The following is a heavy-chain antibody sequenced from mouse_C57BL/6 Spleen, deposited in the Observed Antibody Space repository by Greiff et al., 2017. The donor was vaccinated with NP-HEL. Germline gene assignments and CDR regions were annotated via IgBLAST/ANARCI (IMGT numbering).Heavy chain of an antibody. CDR2: ISSGSSTI. V-gene: IGHV5-17*01. J-gene: IGHJ1*03. D-gene: IGHD1-1*01. CDR1: GFTFSDYG. Sequence: EVQVVESGGGLVKPGGSLKLSCAASGFTFSDYGMHWVRQAPEKGLEWVAYISSGSSTIYYADTVKGRFTISRDNAKNTLFLQMTSLRSEDTAMYYCARASFYYYGSSYGDFDVWGTGTTVTVSS. CDR3: ARASFYYYGSSYGDFDV.